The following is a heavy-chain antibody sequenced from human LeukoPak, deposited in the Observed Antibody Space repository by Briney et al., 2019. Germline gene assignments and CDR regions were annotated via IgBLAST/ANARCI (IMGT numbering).Heavy chain of an antibody. CDR1: GFTFSNYA. CDR3: ARNNGMDV. V-gene: IGHV3-23*01. CDR2: IRGSSDST. J-gene: IGHJ6*02. Sequence: GGSLRLSCVASGFTFSNYAMTWVRQAPGEGLEWVSAIRGSSDSTYYADSVKGRFTISKDNAKNSLYLQMNSLRAEDTALYHCARNNGMDVWGQGTTVIVSS.